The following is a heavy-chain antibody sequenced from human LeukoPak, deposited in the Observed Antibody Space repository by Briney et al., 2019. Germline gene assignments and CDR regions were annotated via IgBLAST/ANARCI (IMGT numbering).Heavy chain of an antibody. CDR2: IIPILGIA. V-gene: IGHV1-69*04. D-gene: IGHD5-18*01. CDR3: ARGEIQLWLAKFDY. J-gene: IGHJ4*02. Sequence: SVKVSCKASGGTFSSYAISWVRQAPGQGLEWMGRIIPILGIANYAQKFQGRVTITADKSTSTAYMELSSLRSEDTAVYYCARGEIQLWLAKFDYWGQGTLVTVSS. CDR1: GGTFSSYA.